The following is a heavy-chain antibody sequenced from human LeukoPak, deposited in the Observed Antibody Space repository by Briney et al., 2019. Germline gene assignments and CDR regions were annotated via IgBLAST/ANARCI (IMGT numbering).Heavy chain of an antibody. CDR3: AIVVATISFAY. Sequence: GGSLRLSCAAPGFTFSSYWMSWVRQAPGKGLEWVANIKQDGSEKYYVDSVKGRFTISRDNAKNSLYLQMNSLRAEDTAVYYCAIVVATISFAYWGQGTLVTVSS. CDR2: IKQDGSEK. D-gene: IGHD5-12*01. J-gene: IGHJ4*02. V-gene: IGHV3-7*01. CDR1: GFTFSSYW.